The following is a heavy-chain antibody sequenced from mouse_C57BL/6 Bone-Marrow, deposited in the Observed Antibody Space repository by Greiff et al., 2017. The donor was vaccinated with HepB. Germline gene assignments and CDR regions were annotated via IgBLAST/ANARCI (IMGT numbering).Heavy chain of an antibody. CDR1: GISITTGNYR. CDR3: ARDEGTYYAMDY. Sequence: DVKLQESGPGLVKPSQTVFLTCTVTGISITTGNYRWSCIRQFPGNKLEWIWYIYYSGTITYNPSLTSRTTITRDTPKNQFFLEMNSLTAEDTATYYCARDEGTYYAMDYWGQGTSVTVSS. J-gene: IGHJ4*01. D-gene: IGHD3-3*01. V-gene: IGHV3-5*01. CDR2: IYYSGTI.